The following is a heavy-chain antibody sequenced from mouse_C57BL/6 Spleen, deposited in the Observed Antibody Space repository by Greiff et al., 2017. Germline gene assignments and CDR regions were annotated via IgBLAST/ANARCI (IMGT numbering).Heavy chain of an antibody. CDR3: ARWYYGLDY. Sequence: VQLQQSGAELVRPGSSVKLSCKASGYTFTSYWMHWVKQRPIQGLEWIGNIDPSDSETHYNQKFKDKATLTVDKSSSTAYMQLSSLTSEDSAVYYCARWYYGLDYWGQGTTLTVSS. D-gene: IGHD1-1*01. V-gene: IGHV1-52*01. CDR2: IDPSDSET. J-gene: IGHJ2*01. CDR1: GYTFTSYW.